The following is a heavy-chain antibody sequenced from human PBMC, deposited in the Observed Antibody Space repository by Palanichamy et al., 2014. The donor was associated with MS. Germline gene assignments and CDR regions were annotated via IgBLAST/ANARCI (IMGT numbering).Heavy chain of an antibody. CDR3: ARENAYCGDDCFRVGSAP. V-gene: IGHV4-30-4*01. Sequence: QVQLQESGPGLVKPSQTLSLTCTVSGGSISSGDYYWSWIRQPPGKGLEWIGYISQSGSTDYSPSLKSRLTISVDTSKNKFYLRLRSVTAADTAVYFCARENAYCGDDCFRVGSAPWGQGTLVTVSS. D-gene: IGHD2-21*02. CDR2: ISQSGST. J-gene: IGHJ5*02. CDR1: GGSISSGDYY.